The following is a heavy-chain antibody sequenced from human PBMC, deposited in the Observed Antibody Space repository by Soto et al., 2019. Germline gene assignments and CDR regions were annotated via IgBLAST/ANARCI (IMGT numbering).Heavy chain of an antibody. CDR2: FSAGGSR. Sequence: EVQLLESGGGLVQPGGALRLSCAASGFTVSSSAMIWVRQAPGKGLEWVATFSAGGSRYYADSVNGRFTSSRNRSQNTLSLQMHGLRAEDTARYYCEKGRGSGGIVAGTPDYWGQGTLVTVSS. V-gene: IGHV3-23*01. D-gene: IGHD6-19*01. CDR3: EKGRGSGGIVAGTPDY. J-gene: IGHJ4*02. CDR1: GFTVSSSA.